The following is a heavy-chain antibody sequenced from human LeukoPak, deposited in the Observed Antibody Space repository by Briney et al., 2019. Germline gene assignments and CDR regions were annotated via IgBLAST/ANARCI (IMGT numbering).Heavy chain of an antibody. CDR1: GFTFSSYG. CDR2: IWYDGSNK. CDR3: ARKVRYFDWLRTYHYYYMDV. Sequence: GGSLRLSCAASGFTFSSYGMHWVRQAPGKGLEWVAVIWYDGSNKYYADSVKGRFTISRDNSKDTLYLQMNSLRAEDTAVYYCARKVRYFDWLRTYHYYYMDVWGKGTTVTVSS. D-gene: IGHD3-9*01. J-gene: IGHJ6*03. V-gene: IGHV3-33*01.